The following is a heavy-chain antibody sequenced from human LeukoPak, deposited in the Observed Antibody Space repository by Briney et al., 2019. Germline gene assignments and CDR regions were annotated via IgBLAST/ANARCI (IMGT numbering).Heavy chain of an antibody. CDR2: IYYSGST. V-gene: IGHV4-59*12. J-gene: IGHJ4*02. CDR1: GGSLSSYY. D-gene: IGHD3-16*01. CDR3: ARDVGGASDY. Sequence: SETLSLTCTVSGGSLSSYYWSWIRQTPGKGLEWIGYIYYSGSTNYNPSLKSRVTISVDTSKNQFSLKLSSVTAADTAVYYCARDVGGASDYWGQGTLVTVSS.